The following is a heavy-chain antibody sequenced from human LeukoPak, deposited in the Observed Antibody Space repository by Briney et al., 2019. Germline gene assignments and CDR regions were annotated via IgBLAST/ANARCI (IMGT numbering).Heavy chain of an antibody. CDR3: ARDPPSGSGSYYLGY. J-gene: IGHJ4*02. Sequence: PGGSLRLSCAASGYTFSRHGIHWVRQAPGKGLEWVAVIWYDGSNKYYADSVKGRFTISRDNSKNTLYLQMNSLRAEDTAVYYCARDPPSGSGSYYLGYWGQGTLVTVSS. D-gene: IGHD1-26*01. CDR1: GYTFSRHG. V-gene: IGHV3-33*01. CDR2: IWYDGSNK.